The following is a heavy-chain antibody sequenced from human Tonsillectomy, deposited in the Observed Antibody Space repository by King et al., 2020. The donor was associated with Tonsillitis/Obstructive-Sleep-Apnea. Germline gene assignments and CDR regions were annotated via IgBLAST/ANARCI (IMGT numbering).Heavy chain of an antibody. CDR2: IYYSGST. J-gene: IGHJ4*02. V-gene: IGHV4-59*01. CDR3: ARAGVKWGQWLLPHY. CDR1: GGSISSYY. D-gene: IGHD6-19*01. Sequence: VQLQESGPGLVKPSETLSLTCTVSGGSISSYYWSWIRQPPGKGLEWIGYIYYSGSTNYNPSLKSRVTISVDTSKNQFSLKLSSVTAADTAVYYCARAGVKWGQWLLPHYWGQGTLVTVSS.